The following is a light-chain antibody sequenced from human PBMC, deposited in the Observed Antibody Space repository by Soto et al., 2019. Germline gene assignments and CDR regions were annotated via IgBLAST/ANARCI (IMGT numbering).Light chain of an antibody. V-gene: IGLV2-23*01. CDR2: EGS. CDR3: CSYAGSNTWV. Sequence: QSALTQPASVSGSPGQSITISCTGISSDAGTYNLVSWYQHHPGIAPKLMIYEGSKRPSGVSNRFSGSMSGNTASLTISGLQAEDEADYFCCSYAGSNTWVFGGGTKVTVL. J-gene: IGLJ3*02. CDR1: SSDAGTYNL.